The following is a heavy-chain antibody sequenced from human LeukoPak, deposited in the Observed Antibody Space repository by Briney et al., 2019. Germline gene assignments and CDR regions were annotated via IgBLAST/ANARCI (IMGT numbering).Heavy chain of an antibody. J-gene: IGHJ4*02. CDR1: GVSISSGPYY. Sequence: SQTLSLTCTVSGVSISSGPYYWTWIRQPAGKGLEWIGRIYTSGSTNYNPSLKSRVTISVDTSKNQFSLKLRSVTAADTAVYYCAREVLGWMGSSYFFDYWGQGTLVTVSS. CDR2: IYTSGST. V-gene: IGHV4-61*02. D-gene: IGHD6-6*01. CDR3: AREVLGWMGSSYFFDY.